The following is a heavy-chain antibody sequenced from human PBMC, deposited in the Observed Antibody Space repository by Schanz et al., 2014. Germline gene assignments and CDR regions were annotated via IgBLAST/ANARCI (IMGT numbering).Heavy chain of an antibody. D-gene: IGHD3-10*02. CDR3: ARDRRLFDRDDLYYFDS. CDR1: GYTFTTYA. V-gene: IGHV1-18*01. J-gene: IGHJ4*02. CDR2: ISAYNGNT. Sequence: QVQLVQSGAEVKKPGASVRVSCKASGYTFTTYAMSWVRQAPGQGLEWMGWISAYNGNTKYPQKLQGRVTMTTDTSTSTAYMELRSLRSDDTAVYYCARDRRLFDRDDLYYFDSWGQGTLVTVSS.